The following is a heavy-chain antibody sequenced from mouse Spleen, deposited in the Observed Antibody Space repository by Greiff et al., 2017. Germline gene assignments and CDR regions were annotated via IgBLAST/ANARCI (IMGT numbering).Heavy chain of an antibody. CDR3: VRHSFYYFDY. J-gene: IGHJ2*01. V-gene: IGHV10-1*02. CDR2: IRSKSNNYAT. Sequence: EVQLQQSGGGLVQPKGSLKLSCAASGFTFNTYAMNWVRQAPGKGLEWVARIRSKSNNYATYYADSVKDRFTISRDDSQSMLYLQMNNLKTEDTAMYYCVRHSFYYFDYWGQGTTLTVSS. CDR1: GFTFNTYA.